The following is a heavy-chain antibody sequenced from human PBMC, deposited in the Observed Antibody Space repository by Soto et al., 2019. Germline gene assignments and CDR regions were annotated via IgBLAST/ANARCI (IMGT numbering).Heavy chain of an antibody. V-gene: IGHV3-66*01. D-gene: IGHD6-13*01. CDR2: ISSGGGT. CDR3: AREILSSSWDYYYYYGMDV. Sequence: LCCAACGFSVRTSFMSWVCQAQGKGLEWVSGISSGGGTYYADSVKGRFTISRDNAKNSLYLQMNSLRAEDTAVYYCAREILSSSWDYYYYYGMDVWGQGTTVTVSS. CDR1: GFSVRTSF. J-gene: IGHJ6*02.